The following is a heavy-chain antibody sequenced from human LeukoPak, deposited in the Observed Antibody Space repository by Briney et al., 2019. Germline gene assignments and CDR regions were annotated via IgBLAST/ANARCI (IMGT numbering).Heavy chain of an antibody. CDR2: INTDGSST. CDR3: VRITRNYDFWSGTPY. J-gene: IGHJ6*01. CDR1: GFTFSSYW. V-gene: IGHV3-74*01. Sequence: GGSLRLSCAASGFTFSSYWMHWVRQAPGKGLVWVSRINTDGSSTSYADSVKGRFTISRDNAKNTLYLQMNSLRAEDTAVYYCVRITRNYDFWSGTPYWGQGPRSPSPQ. D-gene: IGHD3-3*01.